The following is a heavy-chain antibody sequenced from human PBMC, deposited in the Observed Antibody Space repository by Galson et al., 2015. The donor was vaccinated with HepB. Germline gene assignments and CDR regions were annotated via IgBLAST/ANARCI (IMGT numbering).Heavy chain of an antibody. D-gene: IGHD2-2*02. J-gene: IGHJ5*02. Sequence: SVKVSCKASGYTFTGYFMHWVRQAPGQGLEWMGRINPDSGGTNYAQKFQGRVTMTRDTSVSTAYMELRRLRSDDTAVYYCARGGTLVVPLTIRGRDWFDPWGQGTLVTVSS. CDR3: ARGGTLVVPLTIRGRDWFDP. CDR1: GYTFTGYF. V-gene: IGHV1-2*06. CDR2: INPDSGGT.